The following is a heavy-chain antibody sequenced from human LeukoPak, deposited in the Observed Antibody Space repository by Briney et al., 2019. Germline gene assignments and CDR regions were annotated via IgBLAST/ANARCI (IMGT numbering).Heavy chain of an antibody. CDR3: ARDWPARGYSYDYYFDY. V-gene: IGHV1-69*04. CDR2: IIPIPGMA. J-gene: IGHJ4*02. D-gene: IGHD5-18*01. Sequence: SVKVSCKASGGTFSFYAINWVRQAPGQGLEWMGRIIPIPGMANYAQKFQGRVTITADSSTSTAYMEVSSLRSEDTAVYYCARDWPARGYSYDYYFDYWGQGTLVTVSS. CDR1: GGTFSFYA.